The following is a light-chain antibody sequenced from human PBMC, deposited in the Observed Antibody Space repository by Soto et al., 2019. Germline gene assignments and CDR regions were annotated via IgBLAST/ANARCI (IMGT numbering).Light chain of an antibody. Sequence: EIVLTQSPATLSLSPGERVTLSCRASQSVSSHLAWYQQQPGQAPRLLIYDASNRATGIPARFSGSGSGTDFTRTISSLEPEDFAVYYCQQRSNDMYTFGQGTKLEIK. V-gene: IGKV3-11*01. CDR1: QSVSSH. CDR3: QQRSNDMYT. J-gene: IGKJ2*01. CDR2: DAS.